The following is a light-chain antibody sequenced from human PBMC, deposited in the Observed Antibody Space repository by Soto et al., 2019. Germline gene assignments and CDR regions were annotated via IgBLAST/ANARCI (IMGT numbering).Light chain of an antibody. CDR2: GAS. CDR1: QSVSSSY. Sequence: EIVLTQSPGTLSLSPGERATLSCRASQSVSSSYLAGYQQKPGQAPRLLIYGASSRATGIPDRFSGSGSGTDFTLTISRLEPEDCAVYYCQEYGSSPFTFGPGTKVDIK. CDR3: QEYGSSPFT. V-gene: IGKV3-20*01. J-gene: IGKJ3*01.